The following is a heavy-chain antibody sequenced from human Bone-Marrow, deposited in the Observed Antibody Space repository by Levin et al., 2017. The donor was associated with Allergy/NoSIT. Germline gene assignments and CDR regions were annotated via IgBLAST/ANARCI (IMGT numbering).Heavy chain of an antibody. D-gene: IGHD6-19*01. J-gene: IGHJ4*02. CDR1: GFSLSDYS. V-gene: IGHV3-48*02. Sequence: QPGGSLRLSCAVSGFSLSDYSMDWVRQAPGKGLEWVSNMGSSGNTKYYADSVKGRFTISRDEAKKSLYLEMKRLRDEDTAVYYCAREKGYSSGWDYWGQGILVTVSS. CDR3: AREKGYSSGWDY. CDR2: MGSSGNTK.